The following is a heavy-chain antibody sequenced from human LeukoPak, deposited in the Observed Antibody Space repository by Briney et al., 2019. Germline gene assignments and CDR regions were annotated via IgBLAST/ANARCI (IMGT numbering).Heavy chain of an antibody. CDR2: LSDSGVYT. J-gene: IGHJ4*02. Sequence: GGSLRLSCAASGFSFSDYGMHWVRQAPGKGLEWVSILSDSGVYTYYADSVKGRFTISRDNSNNMLYLQMNSLRAEDTAVYYCAKKAHYDAYAKYFDYWGQGTLVTVSS. V-gene: IGHV3-23*01. CDR1: GFSFSDYG. CDR3: AKKAHYDAYAKYFDY. D-gene: IGHD4-17*01.